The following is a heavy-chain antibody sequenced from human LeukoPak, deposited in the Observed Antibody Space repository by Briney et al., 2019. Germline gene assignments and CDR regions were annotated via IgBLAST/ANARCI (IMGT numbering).Heavy chain of an antibody. CDR3: ARGSSSSSRPYYYYYYMDV. J-gene: IGHJ6*03. D-gene: IGHD6-6*01. CDR2: INHSGST. Sequence: PSETLSLTCAVYGGSFSGYYWSWIRQPPGKGLEWIGEINHSGSTNYNPSLKSRVTISVDTSKNQLSLKLSSVTAADTAVYYCARGSSSSSRPYYYYYYMDVWGKGTTVTVSS. V-gene: IGHV4-34*01. CDR1: GGSFSGYY.